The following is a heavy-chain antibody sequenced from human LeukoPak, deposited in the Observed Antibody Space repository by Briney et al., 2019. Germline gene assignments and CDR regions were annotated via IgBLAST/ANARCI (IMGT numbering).Heavy chain of an antibody. D-gene: IGHD6-25*01. J-gene: IGHJ5*02. CDR3: ARNTQRGTYNWFDP. V-gene: IGHV1-2*06. Sequence: ASVKVSCKASGYTFTGYYMHWVRQAPGQGLEWLGRINPNSGGTNYAQKFQGRVTLTRDTSISTAYMELSRLKSDDTAVYYCARNTQRGTYNWFDPWGQGTLVTVSS. CDR1: GYTFTGYY. CDR2: INPNSGGT.